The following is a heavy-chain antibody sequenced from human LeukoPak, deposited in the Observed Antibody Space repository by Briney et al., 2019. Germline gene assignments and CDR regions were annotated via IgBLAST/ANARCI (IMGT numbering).Heavy chain of an antibody. CDR2: IYTSGST. CDR1: GGSISSYY. Sequence: SETLSLTCTVSGGSISSYYWSWIRQPPGKGLEWIWYIYTSGSTNYNPSLKSRVTISVDTSKNQFSLKLSSVTAADTAVYYCARHVGHSSSIDYWGQGTLVTVSS. J-gene: IGHJ4*02. V-gene: IGHV4-4*09. D-gene: IGHD6-6*01. CDR3: ARHVGHSSSIDY.